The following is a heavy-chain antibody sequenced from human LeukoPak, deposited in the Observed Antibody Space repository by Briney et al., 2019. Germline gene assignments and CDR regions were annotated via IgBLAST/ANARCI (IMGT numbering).Heavy chain of an antibody. J-gene: IGHJ4*02. V-gene: IGHV6-1*01. CDR2: TYYSSNWYK. Sequence: SQTLSLTCAISGDSVSTNNAGWNWIRQSPSRGLAWLGRTYYSSNWYKDYAVSVISRITINSDTSKNQFSLQLNSVTPEDTAVYYCSRGWLQQGFDYWGQGILVTVSS. D-gene: IGHD5-24*01. CDR3: SRGWLQQGFDY. CDR1: GDSVSTNNAG.